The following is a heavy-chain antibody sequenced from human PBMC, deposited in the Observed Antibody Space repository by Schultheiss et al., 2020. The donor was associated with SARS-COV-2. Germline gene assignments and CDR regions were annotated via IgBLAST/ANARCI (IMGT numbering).Heavy chain of an antibody. V-gene: IGHV3-23*01. J-gene: IGHJ6*02. D-gene: IGHD6-19*01. CDR2: ISGSGGST. CDR1: GFTVSSNY. CDR3: ASCIAVAGPPSDV. Sequence: GGSLRLSCAASGFTVSSNYMSWVRQAPGKGLEWVSAISGSGGSTYYADSVKGRFTISRDNAKNSLYLQMNSLRAEDTAVYYWASCIAVAGPPSDVWGQGTTGTISS.